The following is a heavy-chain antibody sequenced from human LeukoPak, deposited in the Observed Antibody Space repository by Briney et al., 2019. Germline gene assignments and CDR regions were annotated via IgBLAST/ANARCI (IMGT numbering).Heavy chain of an antibody. D-gene: IGHD1-26*01. CDR2: INSDGSST. V-gene: IGHV3-74*01. Sequence: GGSLRLSCAASGFTFSSYWMHWVRQAQGKGLVWVSRINSDGSSTTYADSVKGRFTISRNNAKNTLYLQMNSLRAEDTAVYYCARGGSYYCDYWGQGTLVTVSS. CDR1: GFTFSSYW. CDR3: ARGGSYYCDY. J-gene: IGHJ4*02.